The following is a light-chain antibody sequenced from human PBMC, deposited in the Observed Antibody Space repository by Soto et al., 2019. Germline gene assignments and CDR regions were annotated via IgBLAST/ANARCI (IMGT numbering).Light chain of an antibody. J-gene: IGLJ1*01. V-gene: IGLV2-23*01. Sequence: QSALTQPASVSGSPEQSITISCTGTSSDFGSYNLVSWYQQHPGKVPKLMIFEGSQRPSGVPNRFSGSKSGNTASLTISGLQAEDEADYYCCSYAGRTTYVFGSGTKVTVL. CDR1: SSDFGSYNL. CDR3: CSYAGRTTYV. CDR2: EGS.